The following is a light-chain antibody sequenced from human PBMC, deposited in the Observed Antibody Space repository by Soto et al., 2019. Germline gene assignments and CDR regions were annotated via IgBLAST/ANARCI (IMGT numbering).Light chain of an antibody. Sequence: HSVLTQPPSVSGAPGQRVTISCTGSSSNIGAGYDVHWYQQLPGTAPKLLIYGNSNRPSGVPDRFSGSKSGTSASLAITGLQAEDEADYYCQSYDSSLSGWVFGGGTTHRP. CDR2: GNS. CDR1: SSNIGAGYD. J-gene: IGLJ3*02. V-gene: IGLV1-40*01. CDR3: QSYDSSLSGWV.